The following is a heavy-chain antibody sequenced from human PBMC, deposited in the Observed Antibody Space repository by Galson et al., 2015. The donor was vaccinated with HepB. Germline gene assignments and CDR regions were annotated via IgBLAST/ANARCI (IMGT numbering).Heavy chain of an antibody. CDR2: IYYSGST. CDR3: ARDLVGATTSPSDAFDI. J-gene: IGHJ3*02. V-gene: IGHV4-39*07. Sequence: SETLSLTCTVPGGSISSSSYYWGWIRQPPGKGLEWIGSIYYSGSTYYNPSLKSRVTISVDTSKNQFSLKLSSVTAADTAVYYCARDLVGATTSPSDAFDIWGQGTMVTVSS. CDR1: GGSISSSSYY. D-gene: IGHD1-26*01.